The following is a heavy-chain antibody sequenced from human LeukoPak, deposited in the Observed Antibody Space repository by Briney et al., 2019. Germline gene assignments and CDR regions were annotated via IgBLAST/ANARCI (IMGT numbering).Heavy chain of an antibody. J-gene: IGHJ6*02. V-gene: IGHV3-30-3*01. Sequence: GGSLRLSCAASGFTFSSHWISWVRQAPGKGLEWVAVISYDGSNKYYADSVKGRFTISRDNSKNTLYLQMNSLRAEDTAVYYCARGISWGGDVWGQGTTVTVSS. CDR3: ARGISWGGDV. CDR1: GFTFSSHW. D-gene: IGHD3-16*01. CDR2: ISYDGSNK.